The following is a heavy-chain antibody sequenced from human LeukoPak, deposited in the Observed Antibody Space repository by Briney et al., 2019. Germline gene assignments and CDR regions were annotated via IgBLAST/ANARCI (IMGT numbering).Heavy chain of an antibody. V-gene: IGHV4-39*01. CDR3: VRKKDTAMVIDY. CDR2: IYYSGST. Sequence: PSETLSLTCTVSGGSISSSSYYWGWIRQPPGKGLEWIGSIYYSGSTYYNPPLKSRVTISVDTSKNQFSLKLSSVTAADTAVYYCVRKKDTAMVIDYWGQGTLVTVSS. D-gene: IGHD5-18*01. CDR1: GGSISSSSYY. J-gene: IGHJ4*02.